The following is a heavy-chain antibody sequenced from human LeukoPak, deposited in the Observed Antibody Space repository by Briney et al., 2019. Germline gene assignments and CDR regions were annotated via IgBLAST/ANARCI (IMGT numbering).Heavy chain of an antibody. CDR2: ISGSGRTI. D-gene: IGHD6-19*01. Sequence: GGSLRLSCAASGFTFSSYEMNWVRQAPGKGLEWVSYISGSGRTIYYANSVKGRFTISRDNAKNSPYLQMNSLRADDTAVYYCARLDASGLDYWGQGTLVTVSS. J-gene: IGHJ4*02. CDR1: GFTFSSYE. V-gene: IGHV3-48*03. CDR3: ARLDASGLDY.